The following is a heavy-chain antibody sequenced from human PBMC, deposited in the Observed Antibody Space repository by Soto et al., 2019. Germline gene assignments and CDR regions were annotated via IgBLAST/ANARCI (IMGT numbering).Heavy chain of an antibody. CDR3: TRDRNNHY. Sequence: GGSLRLSCTTSGFIFGDCDMSGVLQAPGKGLEWVGFIRNKAYGGTTEYAASVKGRFTISRDDSESIAYLELTSLKNEDSAVYYCTRDRNNHYWGQGALGPVPS. D-gene: IGHD1-20*01. CDR2: IRNKAYGGTT. J-gene: IGHJ4*02. CDR1: GFIFGDCD. V-gene: IGHV3-49*04.